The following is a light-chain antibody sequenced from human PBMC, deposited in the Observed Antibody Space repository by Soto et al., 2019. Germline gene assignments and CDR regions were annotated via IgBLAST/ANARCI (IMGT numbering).Light chain of an antibody. CDR2: SAS. CDR3: QQSYSIPYT. CDR1: QSIGTL. Sequence: DIQMTQSPSSLSASVRDRVTITCRASQSIGTLLNWYHQKPGKAPKLLIYSASGLQTGVPSRFSGSGSGTDFTLNINSLQPEDFATYYCQQSYSIPYTFGQGTKLEIK. J-gene: IGKJ2*01. V-gene: IGKV1-39*01.